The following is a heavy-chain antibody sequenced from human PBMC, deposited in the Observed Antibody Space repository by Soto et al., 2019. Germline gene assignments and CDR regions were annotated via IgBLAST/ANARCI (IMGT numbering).Heavy chain of an antibody. CDR3: ARTGIAAAGMGWFDP. CDR1: GFTFSSYG. J-gene: IGHJ5*02. V-gene: IGHV3-33*01. D-gene: IGHD6-13*01. Sequence: QVRLVESGGGVVQPGRSLRLSCAASGFTFSSYGMHWVRQAPGKGLEWVAVIWYDGSNKYYADSVKGRFTISRDNSKNTLYLQMNSLRAEDTAVYYCARTGIAAAGMGWFDPWGQGTLVTVSS. CDR2: IWYDGSNK.